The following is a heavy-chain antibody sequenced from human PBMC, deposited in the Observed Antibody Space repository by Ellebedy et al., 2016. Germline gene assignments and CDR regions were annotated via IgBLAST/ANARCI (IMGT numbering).Heavy chain of an antibody. CDR1: GGSISVYY. D-gene: IGHD3/OR15-3a*01. Sequence: SETLSPTCTVPGGSISVYYWRWIRQSPGRALEWIGFIYYTGSTNYNPSLKSRVTISLDTSKNQFSLNLSSVTAADTAVYFCARGRTGFFYDYWGQGALVTVSS. V-gene: IGHV4-59*01. J-gene: IGHJ4*02. CDR2: IYYTGST. CDR3: ARGRTGFFYDY.